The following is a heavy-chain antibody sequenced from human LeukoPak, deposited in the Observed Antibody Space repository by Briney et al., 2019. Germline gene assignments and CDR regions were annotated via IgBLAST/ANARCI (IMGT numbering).Heavy chain of an antibody. Sequence: PGGSLRLSCAASGFTFSDYYTSWIRQAPGKGLEWVSYISSSGSTIYYADSVKGRFTISRDNAKNSLYLQMNSLRAEDTAVYYCARDRGYYYGSGSYFGSDAFDIWGQGTMVTVSS. V-gene: IGHV3-11*01. CDR1: GFTFSDYY. D-gene: IGHD3-10*01. CDR3: ARDRGYYYGSGSYFGSDAFDI. CDR2: ISSSGSTI. J-gene: IGHJ3*02.